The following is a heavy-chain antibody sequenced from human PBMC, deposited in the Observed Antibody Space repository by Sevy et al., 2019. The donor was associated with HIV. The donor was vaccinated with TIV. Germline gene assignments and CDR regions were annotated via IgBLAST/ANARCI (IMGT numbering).Heavy chain of an antibody. CDR1: GYTLTELS. J-gene: IGHJ4*02. D-gene: IGHD3-10*01. Sequence: ASVKVSCKVSGYTLTELSMHWVRQAPGKGLEWMGGFDPEDGETIYAQKFQGRVTMTEDTSTDTAYMELSSLRSEDTAVYYCVTAAKPPRRVVRGVIKRWYFDYWGQGTLVTVSS. CDR3: VTAAKPPRRVVRGVIKRWYFDY. CDR2: FDPEDGET. V-gene: IGHV1-24*01.